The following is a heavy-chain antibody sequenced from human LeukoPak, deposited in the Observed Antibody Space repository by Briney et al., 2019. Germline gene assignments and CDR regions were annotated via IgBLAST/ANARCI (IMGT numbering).Heavy chain of an antibody. CDR3: STEYYDSSGYYYVRNVFDI. J-gene: IGHJ3*02. V-gene: IGHV3-7*03. D-gene: IGHD3-22*01. Sequence: DSLKGRFTISRDNSKNSLYLQMNSLRAEDTAVYYCSTEYYDSSGYYYVRNVFDIWGQGTVVTVSS.